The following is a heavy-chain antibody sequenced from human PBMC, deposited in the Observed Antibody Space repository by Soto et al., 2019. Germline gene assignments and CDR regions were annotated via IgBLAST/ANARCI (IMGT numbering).Heavy chain of an antibody. CDR1: GYTFSSYA. J-gene: IGHJ6*02. Sequence: QGQLVQSGAEVKKPGASVKVSCQAPGYTFSSYAMPWVRQAPGQRLEWMGWIIDGNGNTKYSQKYQGRVTITRDTSASTAYMERSRLRSEETAVYYCARDEAGVVPLSGMDVWGQGTTVTVSS. D-gene: IGHD3-3*01. CDR2: IIDGNGNT. CDR3: ARDEAGVVPLSGMDV. V-gene: IGHV1-3*01.